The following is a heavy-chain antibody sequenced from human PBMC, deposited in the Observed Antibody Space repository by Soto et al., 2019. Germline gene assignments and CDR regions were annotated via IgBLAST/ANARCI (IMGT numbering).Heavy chain of an antibody. V-gene: IGHV3-23*01. Sequence: GGSLRLSCAASGFIFSSYAMSWVRQAPGKGLGWVSAISGGGDSTYYADSVKGRFTISRDNSKNTLYLQMNSLRAEDTAVYYCAKEQAAGAYYYYYGLDVWGLGTTVTVSS. CDR3: AKEQAAGAYYYYYGLDV. D-gene: IGHD6-13*01. CDR2: ISGGGDST. CDR1: GFIFSSYA. J-gene: IGHJ6*02.